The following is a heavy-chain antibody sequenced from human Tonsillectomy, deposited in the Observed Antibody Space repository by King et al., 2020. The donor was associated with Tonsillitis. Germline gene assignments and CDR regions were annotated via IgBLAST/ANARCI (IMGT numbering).Heavy chain of an antibody. V-gene: IGHV1-18*01. D-gene: IGHD5-24*01. CDR1: GYSFTSYA. CDR3: ARDPGMPTNNWFDP. Sequence: QLVQSGAEVKKPGASVRVSCKASGYSFTSYAIVWVRQAPGQGLEWMVWISGYNEKTNYAQNLQGRVTMTTDASTSTAYMELRSLRSDDTAVYYCARDPGMPTNNWFDPWGQGTLVTVSS. J-gene: IGHJ5*02. CDR2: ISGYNEKT.